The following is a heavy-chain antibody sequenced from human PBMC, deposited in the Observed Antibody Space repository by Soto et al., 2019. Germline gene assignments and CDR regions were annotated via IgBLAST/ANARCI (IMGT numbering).Heavy chain of an antibody. CDR1: GGSIRRGGFY. J-gene: IGHJ4*02. CDR2: IYYSGST. D-gene: IGHD2-8*01. Sequence: SETLSPTCPVSGGSIRRGGFYWGWVRQHPGKGLEWIGYIYYSGSTYYNPSLKSRVTISVDTSKNQSSLKLSSVTAADTAVYYCARIYCTNGVCYTGFDYWGQGTLVTVSS. CDR3: ARIYCTNGVCYTGFDY. V-gene: IGHV4-31*03.